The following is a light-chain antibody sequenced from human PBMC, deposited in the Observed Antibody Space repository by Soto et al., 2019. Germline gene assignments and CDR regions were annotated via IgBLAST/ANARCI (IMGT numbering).Light chain of an antibody. CDR1: QGISSY. CDR3: QQLKSYLIT. J-gene: IGKJ5*01. CDR2: AAS. Sequence: DIQLTQSTSFLSASVGDRVTITCRASQGISSYLAWYQQKPGKAPKLLIYAASTLQSGVPSRFSGSASGTEFTLTISSLQPEDFATYYCQQLKSYLITFGQGTRLEIK. V-gene: IGKV1-9*01.